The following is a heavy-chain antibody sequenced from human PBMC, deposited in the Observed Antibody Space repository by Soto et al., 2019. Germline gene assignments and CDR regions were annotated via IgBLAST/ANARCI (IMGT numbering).Heavy chain of an antibody. CDR3: TTEGHSSGWGPIDY. Sequence: EVQLVESGGGLVKPGGSLRISCAASGFTFSNACMNWVRQAPGKGLEWVGRIKSKTDGGTTDYAAPVKGRFTISRDDSKNTLYLQMNSLKTEDTAVYYCTTEGHSSGWGPIDYWGQGTLVTVSS. CDR1: GFTFSNAC. D-gene: IGHD6-19*01. CDR2: IKSKTDGGTT. V-gene: IGHV3-15*07. J-gene: IGHJ4*02.